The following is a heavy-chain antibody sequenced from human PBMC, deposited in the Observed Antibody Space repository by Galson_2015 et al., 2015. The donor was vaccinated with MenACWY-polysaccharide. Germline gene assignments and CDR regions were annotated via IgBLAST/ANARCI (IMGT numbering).Heavy chain of an antibody. CDR2: IVGSGANT. V-gene: IGHV3-23*01. CDR3: AKDTLHADAAANG. J-gene: IGHJ4*01. D-gene: IGHD2-15*01. Sequence: SLRLSCAASGFTFSSSVMSWVRQAPGKGLEWVAVIVGSGANTYYTDSVKGRFIISRDNSKNTVYLQMNSLRAEDTALYYCAKDTLHADAAANGWGHATLITVSS. CDR1: GFTFSSSV.